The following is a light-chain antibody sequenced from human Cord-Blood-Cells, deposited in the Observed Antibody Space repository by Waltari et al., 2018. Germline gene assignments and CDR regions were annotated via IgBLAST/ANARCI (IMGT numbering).Light chain of an antibody. J-gene: IGLJ2*01. CDR3: QAWDSSVV. Sequence: SSELTQPPSASVSPGQTSSIPCSGDKLGDKYACWYQQKPGQSPVLGIYQDSKRPSGIPERFSGSNSGNTATLTISGTQAMDEADYYCQAWDSSVVFGGGTKLTVL. CDR1: KLGDKY. CDR2: QDS. V-gene: IGLV3-1*01.